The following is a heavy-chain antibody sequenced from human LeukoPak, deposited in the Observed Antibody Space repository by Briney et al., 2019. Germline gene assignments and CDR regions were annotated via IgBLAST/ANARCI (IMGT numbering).Heavy chain of an antibody. CDR1: GYTFTYRY. J-gene: IGHJ3*02. CDR2: ITPLNGDT. Sequence: GASVKVSCKASGYTFTYRYLHWVRQAPGQALEWMGWITPLNGDTNYPQRFQDRVTITRDGSMSTAYMELRSLRSEDTAIYYCVKSGTYAFDIWGPGTMVTVSS. V-gene: IGHV1-45*01. CDR3: VKSGTYAFDI. D-gene: IGHD3/OR15-3a*01.